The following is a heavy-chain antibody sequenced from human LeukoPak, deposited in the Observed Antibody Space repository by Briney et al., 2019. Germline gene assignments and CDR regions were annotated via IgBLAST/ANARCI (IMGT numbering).Heavy chain of an antibody. CDR1: GFTFNRCW. CDR3: TGWGDTTAEYFQR. V-gene: IGHV3-7*01. CDR2: INPDGRDT. J-gene: IGHJ1*01. Sequence: GGSLRLSCVVSGFTFNRCWMNWVRQAPGKGLEWVAHINPDGRDTYYVDSVKGRFTISRGNAQNSMYLQMNSLRVEDTAVYYCTGWGDTTAEYFQRWGQGTLVTVSS. D-gene: IGHD2-21*02.